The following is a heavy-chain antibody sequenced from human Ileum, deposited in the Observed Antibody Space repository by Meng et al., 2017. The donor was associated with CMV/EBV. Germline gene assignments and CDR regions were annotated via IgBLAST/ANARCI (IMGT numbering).Heavy chain of an antibody. Sequence: SVKVSCKASGGTFSSYAISWVRQAPGQGLEWMGGIIPIFGTANYAQKFQGRVTITTDESTSTAYMELSSLRSEDTAVYYCARGEGYCSSTSCYGNVGAFDIWGQGTMVTVSS. CDR2: IIPIFGTA. CDR3: ARGEGYCSSTSCYGNVGAFDI. J-gene: IGHJ3*02. V-gene: IGHV1-69*05. CDR1: GGTFSSYA. D-gene: IGHD2-2*01.